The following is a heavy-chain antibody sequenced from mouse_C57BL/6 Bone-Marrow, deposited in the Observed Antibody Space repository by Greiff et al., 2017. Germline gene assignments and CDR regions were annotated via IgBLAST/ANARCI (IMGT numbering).Heavy chain of an antibody. V-gene: IGHV7-3*01. Sequence: EVQVVESGGGLVQPGGSLSLSCAASGFTFTDYYMSWVRQPPGKALEWLGFIRNKANGYTTEYTASVKGLFTISRDNTQILLYLQMNALRAEDSATYYCARSYYGSSYRAMDYWGQGTSVTVSS. D-gene: IGHD1-1*01. CDR1: GFTFTDYY. CDR2: IRNKANGYTT. CDR3: ARSYYGSSYRAMDY. J-gene: IGHJ4*01.